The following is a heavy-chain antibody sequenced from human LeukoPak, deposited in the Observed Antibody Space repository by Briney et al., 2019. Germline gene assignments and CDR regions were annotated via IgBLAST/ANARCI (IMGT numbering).Heavy chain of an antibody. CDR2: MRYDGSDK. V-gene: IGHV3-30*02. Sequence: GSLRLSCAASGFTFSRYGMHWVRQTPGKGLEWVAFMRYDGSDKYYVESLKGRFTISRDNFKNSLYLQMNSLRAEDTAVYYCAKLQLYYDILTGPLVDSWGQGTLVTVSS. CDR3: AKLQLYYDILTGPLVDS. CDR1: GFTFSRYG. J-gene: IGHJ4*02. D-gene: IGHD3-9*01.